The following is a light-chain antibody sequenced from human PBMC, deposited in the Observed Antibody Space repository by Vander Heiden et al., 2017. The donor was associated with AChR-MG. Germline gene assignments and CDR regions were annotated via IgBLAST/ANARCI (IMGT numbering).Light chain of an antibody. V-gene: IGKV1-39*01. J-gene: IGKJ1*01. Sequence: DIQMTQSPSSLSASVGDRVTITCRAGQSISSYLNWYQQKPGKAPKLLIYAASSLQSGVPSRFSGSGSGTDFTLTISSLQPEDFATYYCQQSYSTTQTFGQGTKVEIK. CDR3: QQSYSTTQT. CDR2: AAS. CDR1: QSISSY.